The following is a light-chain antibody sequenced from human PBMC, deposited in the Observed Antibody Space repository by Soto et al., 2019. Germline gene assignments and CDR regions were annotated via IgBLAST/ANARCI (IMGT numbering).Light chain of an antibody. V-gene: IGKV3D-15*01. J-gene: IGKJ3*01. CDR1: QSVSSN. Sequence: EIVMTQSPATLSVSPGERATLSCRASQSVSSNLARYQQKPGQAPRLLLYGVSTRATGIPARFSGSGSGTEFTLTISSLQSEDFAIYYCQQYNNWPRTFGPGTKVDFK. CDR3: QQYNNWPRT. CDR2: GVS.